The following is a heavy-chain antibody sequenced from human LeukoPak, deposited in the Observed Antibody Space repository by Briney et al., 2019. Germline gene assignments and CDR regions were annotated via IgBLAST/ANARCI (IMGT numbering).Heavy chain of an antibody. CDR3: ASGLYSGYDLEY. CDR1: GYTFTGYY. CDR2: INPKSGGT. J-gene: IGHJ4*02. Sequence: GASMKVSCKASGYTFTGYYMHWVRQAPGQGLEWMGWINPKSGGTNYAQKFQGRVTMTRDMSISTAYMELSRLRSDDTAVYYCASGLYSGYDLEYWGQGTLVTVSS. V-gene: IGHV1-2*02. D-gene: IGHD5-12*01.